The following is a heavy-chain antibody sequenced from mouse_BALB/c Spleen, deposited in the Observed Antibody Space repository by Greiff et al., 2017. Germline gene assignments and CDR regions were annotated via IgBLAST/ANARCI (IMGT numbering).Heavy chain of an antibody. D-gene: IGHD1-2*01. Sequence: VQLQQSGAELVKPGASVKLSCTASGFNIKDTYMHWVKQRPEQGLEWIGRIDPANGNTKYDPKFQGKATITADTSSNTAYLQLSSLTSEDTAVYYCARSLLRLHWFAYWGQGTLVTVSA. CDR1: GFNIKDTY. CDR2: IDPANGNT. V-gene: IGHV14-3*02. J-gene: IGHJ3*01. CDR3: ARSLLRLHWFAY.